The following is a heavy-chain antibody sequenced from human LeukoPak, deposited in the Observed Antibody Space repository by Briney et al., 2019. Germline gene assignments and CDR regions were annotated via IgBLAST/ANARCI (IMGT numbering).Heavy chain of an antibody. Sequence: PGGSLRLSCAASGFTVSSNYMSWVRQAPGKGLEWVSVIYSGGSTYYADSVKGRFTISRDNSKNTLYLQMNSLRAEDTAVHYCARVETLLGDYGMDVWGQGTTVTVSS. CDR2: IYSGGST. CDR3: ARVETLLGDYGMDV. D-gene: IGHD3-16*01. V-gene: IGHV3-53*01. J-gene: IGHJ6*02. CDR1: GFTVSSNY.